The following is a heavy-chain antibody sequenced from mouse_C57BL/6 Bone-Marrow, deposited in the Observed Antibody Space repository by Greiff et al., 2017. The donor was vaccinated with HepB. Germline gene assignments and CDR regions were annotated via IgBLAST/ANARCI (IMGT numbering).Heavy chain of an antibody. D-gene: IGHD2-1*01. CDR1: GFTFSSYG. V-gene: IGHV5-6*01. CDR2: ISSGGSYT. Sequence: VQLKESGGDLVKPGGSLKLSCAASGFTFSSYGMSWVRQTPDKRLEWVATISSGGSYTYYPDSVKGRFTISIDNAKNTLYLQLSSLKSEDTAMYYCASRDSLIVTLDYWGQGTTLTVSS. J-gene: IGHJ2*01. CDR3: ASRDSLIVTLDY.